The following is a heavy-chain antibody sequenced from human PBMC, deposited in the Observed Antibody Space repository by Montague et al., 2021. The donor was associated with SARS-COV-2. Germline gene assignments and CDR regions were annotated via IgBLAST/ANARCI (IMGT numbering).Heavy chain of an antibody. CDR1: GGSISSSSYY. D-gene: IGHD3-22*01. CDR3: ASPTYYYDSSGSDAFDI. CDR2: IYYSGST. V-gene: IGHV4-39*01. J-gene: IGHJ3*02. Sequence: SETLSLTCTVSGGSISSSSYYWGWIRQPPGKGLEWIGSIYYSGSTYYNPSLKSRVTISADTSKNQFSLKLSSVTAADTAVYYCASPTYYYDSSGSDAFDIWGQGTRVTVSS.